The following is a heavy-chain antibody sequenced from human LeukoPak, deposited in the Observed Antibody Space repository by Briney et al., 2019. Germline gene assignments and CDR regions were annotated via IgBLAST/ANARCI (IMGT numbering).Heavy chain of an antibody. Sequence: ASVKVSCKASGYTFTGYYMHWVRQAPGQGLEWMGWINPNSGGTNYAQKFQGRVTMTRDTSISTAYMELSMLRSDDTAVYYCAREPRITMIVVVRGGYFDYWGQGTLVAVSS. V-gene: IGHV1-2*02. CDR3: AREPRITMIVVVRGGYFDY. J-gene: IGHJ4*02. D-gene: IGHD3-22*01. CDR1: GYTFTGYY. CDR2: INPNSGGT.